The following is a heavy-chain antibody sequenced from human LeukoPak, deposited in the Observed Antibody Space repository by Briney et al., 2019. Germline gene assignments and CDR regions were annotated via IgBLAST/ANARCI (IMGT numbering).Heavy chain of an antibody. D-gene: IGHD2-21*02. CDR3: AKERRYCGGDCYPLYFDY. Sequence: PGGSLRLSCAASGFTFSSYAMSWVRQAPGKGLEWVSAISGSGGSTYYADSVKGRFTISRDNSKNTLYLQMNSLRDEDTAVYYCAKERRYCGGDCYPLYFDYWGQGTLVTVSS. CDR1: GFTFSSYA. V-gene: IGHV3-23*01. CDR2: ISGSGGST. J-gene: IGHJ4*02.